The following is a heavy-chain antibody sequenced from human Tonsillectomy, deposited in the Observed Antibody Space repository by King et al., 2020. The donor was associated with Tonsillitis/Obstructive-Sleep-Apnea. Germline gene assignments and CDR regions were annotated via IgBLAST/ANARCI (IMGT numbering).Heavy chain of an antibody. V-gene: IGHV1-46*01. CDR1: GYTFTTYY. Sequence: VQLVQSGAEVKKPGASVKVSCKASGYTFTTYYMHWVRQAPGQGLEWMGIINPSNGDTSYAPKFQGRVTMTRYTSTYTLYMELSSLRSEDTAVYYCAREGLFDYWGQGTLVTVSS. D-gene: IGHD3/OR15-3a*01. J-gene: IGHJ4*02. CDR2: INPSNGDT. CDR3: AREGLFDY.